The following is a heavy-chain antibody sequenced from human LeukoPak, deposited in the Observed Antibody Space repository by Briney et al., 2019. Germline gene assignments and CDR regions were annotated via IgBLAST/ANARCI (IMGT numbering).Heavy chain of an antibody. D-gene: IGHD3-3*01. V-gene: IGHV4-4*09. Sequence: PSETLSLTCTVSGGSTSANYWSWIRQPPGKGLEWIGYIYTTGSTDYNPSLKNRVTISVDTSKNQLSLNLSSVTAADTAVYYCARRGTIFGPESLWGRGTVVTVSS. CDR3: ARRGTIFGPESL. CDR2: IYTTGST. CDR1: GGSTSANY. J-gene: IGHJ2*01.